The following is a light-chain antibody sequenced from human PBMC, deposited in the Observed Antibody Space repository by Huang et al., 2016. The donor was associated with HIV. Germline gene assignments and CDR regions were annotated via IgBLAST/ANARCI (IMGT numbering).Light chain of an antibody. CDR1: QSIGSN. V-gene: IGKV3-15*01. Sequence: EVVMTQSPATLSVSPGERATLACRASQSIGSNLAWYKQKPGQAPRLLIHGASTRATGIPARFSCGGSGTEFTLTIDSLQSEDFAVYYCQQYDNWPPVAFGGGTKLEIK. J-gene: IGKJ4*01. CDR2: GAS. CDR3: QQYDNWPPVA.